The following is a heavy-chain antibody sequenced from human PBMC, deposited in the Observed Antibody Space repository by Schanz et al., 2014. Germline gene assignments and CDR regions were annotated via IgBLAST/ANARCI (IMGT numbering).Heavy chain of an antibody. CDR2: ISAYNGNM. V-gene: IGHV1-18*04. J-gene: IGHJ4*02. CDR3: VRDGDERLVVIFDQ. CDR1: GYSFNLFG. D-gene: IGHD2-2*01. Sequence: QVQLVQSGAEVQKPGASVMLSCKTSGYSFNLFGVSWVRQAPGQGLEWMGWISAYNGNMNYAPKFQGRVTMTTDTSPSPAYMELRNLRSDDTAVYYCVRDGDERLVVIFDQWGQGTLVTVSS.